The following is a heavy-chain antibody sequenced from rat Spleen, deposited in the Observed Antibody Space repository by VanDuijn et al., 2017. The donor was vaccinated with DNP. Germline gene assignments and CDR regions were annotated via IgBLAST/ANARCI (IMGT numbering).Heavy chain of an antibody. CDR3: ARHPPTDY. J-gene: IGHJ2*01. CDR2: ISYDGSST. V-gene: IGHV5-29*01. D-gene: IGHD1-11*01. Sequence: EVQLVESGGGLVQPGRSLKLSCAASGFTFSNYGMAWVRQAPTKGLEWVATISYDGSSTYYRDSVKGRFTISRDNAKSTLYLQMDSLRSEDTATYYCARHPPTDYWGQGVMVTVSS. CDR1: GFTFSNYG.